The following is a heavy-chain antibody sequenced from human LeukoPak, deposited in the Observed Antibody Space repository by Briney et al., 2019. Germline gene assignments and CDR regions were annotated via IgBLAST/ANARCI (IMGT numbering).Heavy chain of an antibody. CDR2: INPRNGAT. J-gene: IGHJ5*01. CDR3: ARDPRDTGGSYDS. Sequence: ASVKVSCKASGYTFTNFYIHWVRQAPGQGPDWMGYINPRNGATSYSQKFQGRLTFTRDSSISTAYMEVSSLKSDDTAPYYCARDPRDTGGSYDSWGQGTLLTVSS. V-gene: IGHV1-2*02. CDR1: GYTFTNFY. D-gene: IGHD2-8*02.